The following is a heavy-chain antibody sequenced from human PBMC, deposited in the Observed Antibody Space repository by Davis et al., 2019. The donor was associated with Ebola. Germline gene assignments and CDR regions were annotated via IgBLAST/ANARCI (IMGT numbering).Heavy chain of an antibody. CDR3: TTTAGADTGTNVVDM. CDR2: FDPEDDKT. CDR1: GYTLNDLS. V-gene: IGHV1-24*01. Sequence: AASVKVSCKVSGYTLNDLSIHWVRQAPGKGLEWMGGFDPEDDKTIYGQNFQDRLIMTEDTSTHTAYMELNNLGSEDTALYYCTTTAGADTGTNVVDMWGQGTMITVSS. J-gene: IGHJ3*02. D-gene: IGHD1-1*01.